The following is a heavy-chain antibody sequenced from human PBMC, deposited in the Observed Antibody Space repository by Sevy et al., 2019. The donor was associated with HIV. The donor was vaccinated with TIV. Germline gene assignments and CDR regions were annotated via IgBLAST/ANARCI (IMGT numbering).Heavy chain of an antibody. V-gene: IGHV1-24*01. J-gene: IGHJ6*02. CDR2: FDPGDGET. CDR3: ATCQYYYGSGSYPKYYYYYGMDV. Sequence: ASVKVSCKVSGYTLTELSMHWVRQAPGKGLEWMGGFDPGDGETIYAQKFQGRVTMTEDTSTDTAYMELSSLRSEDTAVYYCATCQYYYGSGSYPKYYYYYGMDVWGQGTTVTVSS. D-gene: IGHD3-10*01. CDR1: GYTLTELS.